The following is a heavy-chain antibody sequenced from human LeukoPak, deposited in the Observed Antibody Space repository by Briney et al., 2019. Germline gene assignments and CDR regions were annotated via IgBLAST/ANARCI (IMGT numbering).Heavy chain of an antibody. Sequence: GGSLRLSCAASGFTFSSYWMSWVRQAPGKGLEWVANIKRDGSAIYYVDSVKGRFTISRDNAKNSLYLQMTSLTAEDTGVYCCATSADSPGNSWGQGTLITVSS. D-gene: IGHD4-11*01. CDR2: IKRDGSAI. CDR1: GFTFSSYW. J-gene: IGHJ4*02. CDR3: ATSADSPGNS. V-gene: IGHV3-7*01.